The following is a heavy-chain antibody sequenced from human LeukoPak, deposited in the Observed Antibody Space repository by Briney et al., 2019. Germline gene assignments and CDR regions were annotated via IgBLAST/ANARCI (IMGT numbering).Heavy chain of an antibody. CDR3: ARSRGRIFYYDSSFYFDY. CDR2: INHSGST. Sequence: SETLSLTCAVYGGSFSGYYWSWIRQPPGKGLEWIGEINHSGSTNYNSSLKSRVTISLDTSKNHFSLKLSSVTAADTAVYYCARSRGRIFYYDSSFYFDYWGQGTLVTVSS. CDR1: GGSFSGYY. J-gene: IGHJ4*02. D-gene: IGHD3-22*01. V-gene: IGHV4-34*01.